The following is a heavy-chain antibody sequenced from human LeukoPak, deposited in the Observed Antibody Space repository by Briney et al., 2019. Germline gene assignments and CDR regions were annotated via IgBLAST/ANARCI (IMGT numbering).Heavy chain of an antibody. D-gene: IGHD6-19*01. V-gene: IGHV3-23*01. CDR1: GIVFSNTA. J-gene: IGHJ5*02. CDR2: ISGGGERA. CDR3: AKDGGQYSSGPEFDP. Sequence: GGSLRLSCAASGIVFSNTAMNWARQSPGRGLEWVSAISGGGERAFYADSVKGRFTISRDNSKNMLYLQMNSLRADDAAIYYCAKDGGQYSSGPEFDPRGQGALVTVSS.